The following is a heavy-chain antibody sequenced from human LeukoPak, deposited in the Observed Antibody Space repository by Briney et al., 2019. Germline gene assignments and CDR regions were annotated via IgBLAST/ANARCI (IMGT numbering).Heavy chain of an antibody. J-gene: IGHJ4*02. D-gene: IGHD2-21*02. V-gene: IGHV3-23*01. Sequence: PGGSLRLSCAASGFTFSSYAMSWVRQAPGKGLEWVSAISGSGGSTYYADSVKGRFTISRDNSKNTLYLQMNSLKTEDTAVYYCTTESVGLLFRNYWGQGTLVTVSS. CDR1: GFTFSSYA. CDR3: TTESVGLLFRNY. CDR2: ISGSGGST.